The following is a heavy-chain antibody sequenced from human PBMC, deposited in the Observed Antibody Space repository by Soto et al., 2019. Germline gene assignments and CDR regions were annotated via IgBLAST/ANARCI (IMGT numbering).Heavy chain of an antibody. CDR1: GFTFSTYA. V-gene: IGHV3-23*01. J-gene: IGHJ4*02. CDR3: AKDRNYPRDQFHY. CDR2: ISANGQGI. D-gene: IGHD1-7*01. Sequence: EVQLLESGGGLVQPGGSLRLSCAASGFTFSTYALSWVRQAPGKGLEWVSAISANGQGIYYADSVRGRFTTSRDNSKNTIFLHMDSLRAEDTAVYYCAKDRNYPRDQFHYWGQGTLVTVSS.